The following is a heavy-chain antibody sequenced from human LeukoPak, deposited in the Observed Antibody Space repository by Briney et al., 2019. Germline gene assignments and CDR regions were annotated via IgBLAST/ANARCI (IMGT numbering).Heavy chain of an antibody. Sequence: PSETLSLTCAVYGGSFSGYYWSWIRQPPGKGLEWIGEINHSGSTNYNPSLKSRVTISVDTSKNQFSLKLSSVTAADTAVYYCARDGGWYVDYWGQGTLVTVSS. J-gene: IGHJ4*02. D-gene: IGHD6-19*01. CDR3: ARDGGWYVDY. CDR1: GGSFSGYY. V-gene: IGHV4-34*01. CDR2: INHSGST.